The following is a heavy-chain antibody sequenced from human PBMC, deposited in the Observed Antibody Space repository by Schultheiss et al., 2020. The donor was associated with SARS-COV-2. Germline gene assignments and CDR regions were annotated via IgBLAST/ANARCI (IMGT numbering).Heavy chain of an antibody. CDR3: TRDYYYDSSGHDAFDI. CDR2: IRSKAYGGTT. V-gene: IGHV3-49*04. J-gene: IGHJ2*01. Sequence: GGSLRLSCTASGFTFGDYAMSWVRQAPGKGLEWVGFIRSKAYGGTTEYAASVKDRFTISRDDSKSIAYLQMNSLKTEDTAVYYCTRDYYYDSSGHDAFDIWGRGTLVTVSS. D-gene: IGHD3-22*01. CDR1: GFTFGDYA.